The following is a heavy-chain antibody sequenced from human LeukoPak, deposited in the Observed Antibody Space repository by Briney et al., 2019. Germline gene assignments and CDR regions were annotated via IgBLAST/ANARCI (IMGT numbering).Heavy chain of an antibody. V-gene: IGHV3-9*01. CDR1: GFIFDNYA. Sequence: GGSLRLSCAASGFIFDNYAMHWVRQAPGKGLEWVSHISWNSGSIGYADSVKGRFTISRDNAKDSLYLEMKSLRPEDTALYYCATDFYDSTWGQGTLVTVSS. D-gene: IGHD3-22*01. J-gene: IGHJ5*02. CDR2: ISWNSGSI. CDR3: ATDFYDST.